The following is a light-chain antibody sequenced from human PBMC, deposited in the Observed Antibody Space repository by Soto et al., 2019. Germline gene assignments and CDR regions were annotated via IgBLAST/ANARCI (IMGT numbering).Light chain of an antibody. CDR2: GAS. CDR3: QQYGISPYT. CDR1: QSVSSSY. V-gene: IGKV3-20*01. Sequence: EIVLTQSPGTLSFSPGERATLSCRASQSVSSSYLAWYQQKPGQAPILLIYGASSRATGIPDRFSGSGSGTDFTLTVSRLEPEDFAVYYCQQYGISPYTFGQGTKLEIK. J-gene: IGKJ2*01.